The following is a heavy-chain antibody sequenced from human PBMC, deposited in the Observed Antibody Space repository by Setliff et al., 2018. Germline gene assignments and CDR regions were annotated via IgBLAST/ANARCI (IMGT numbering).Heavy chain of an antibody. CDR2: IQTGGST. Sequence: SETLSLTCTVSGGSIRNYYWSWIRQPPGKGLEWIGYIQTGGSTNYNPSLKSRVTLSVDTSNNQFSLKVSSVTAADMAVYYCARGYCSSSGCFFAGWFDPWGQGTLVTVSS. CDR1: GGSIRNYY. D-gene: IGHD2-2*01. V-gene: IGHV4-4*08. CDR3: ARGYCSSSGCFFAGWFDP. J-gene: IGHJ5*02.